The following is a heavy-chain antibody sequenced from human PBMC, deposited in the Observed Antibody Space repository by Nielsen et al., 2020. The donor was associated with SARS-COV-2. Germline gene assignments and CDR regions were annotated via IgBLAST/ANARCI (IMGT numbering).Heavy chain of an antibody. CDR3: VRVRDDGYYYDTGPFDY. D-gene: IGHD3-22*01. J-gene: IGHJ4*02. Sequence: GGSLRLSCVTSGFTFSLYHMSWLRQAPGKGLAWVSRLSSDGSRPTYADSVKGRFTISRDNAENTVYLEMNSLTADDTAVYYCVRVRDDGYYYDTGPFDYWGQGTLVTVSS. CDR2: LSSDGSRP. V-gene: IGHV3-74*01. CDR1: GFTFSLYH.